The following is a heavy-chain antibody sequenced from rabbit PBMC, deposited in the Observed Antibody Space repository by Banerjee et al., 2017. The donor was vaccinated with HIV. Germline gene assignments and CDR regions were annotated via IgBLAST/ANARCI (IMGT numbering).Heavy chain of an antibody. D-gene: IGHD4-1*01. Sequence: QSLEGSGGDLGKPGSSLTLTCAASGFTISIIYGICWVRQAPGKGLEWIACTYTGSNSDTYYASWAKGRFTISNASSTTVTLQVTSLTAADTATYFCARDLSSSGWSDFALWGQGTLVTVS. CDR1: GFTISIIYG. J-gene: IGHJ4*01. CDR2: TYTGSNSDT. CDR3: ARDLSSSGWSDFAL. V-gene: IGHV1S40*01.